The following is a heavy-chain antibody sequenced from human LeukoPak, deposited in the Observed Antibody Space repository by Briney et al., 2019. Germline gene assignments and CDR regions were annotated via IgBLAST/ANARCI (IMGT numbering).Heavy chain of an antibody. J-gene: IGHJ4*02. V-gene: IGHV3-74*01. CDR2: ITGDGTTT. D-gene: IGHD6-6*01. CDR1: GFTFSNYW. Sequence: GGSLRLSCAASGFTFSNYWMHWVRQAPGKGLAWVSHITGDGTTTNYADSVKGRFSISRDNAKNTLYLQMNSLRAEDTAVYYCARDGSSARGDYWGQGTLVTVSS. CDR3: ARDGSSARGDY.